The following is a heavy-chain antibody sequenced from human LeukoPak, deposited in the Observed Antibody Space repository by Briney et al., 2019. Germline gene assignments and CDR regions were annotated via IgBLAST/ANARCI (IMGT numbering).Heavy chain of an antibody. CDR2: IKKDGSEK. CDR1: GFTFSSYW. D-gene: IGHD3-16*02. V-gene: IGHV3-7*01. J-gene: IGHJ4*02. Sequence: PGGSLRLSCEASGFTFSSYWMSWVRQAPGKGLEWVANIKKDGSEKNYVDSVKGRLTISRDNAETSVYLQMNSLGVEDTAVYYCARSLWPEDYWGRGTLVTVSS. CDR3: ARSLWPEDY.